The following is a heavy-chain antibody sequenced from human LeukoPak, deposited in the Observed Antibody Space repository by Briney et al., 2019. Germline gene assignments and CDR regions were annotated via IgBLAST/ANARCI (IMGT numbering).Heavy chain of an antibody. CDR1: DFTFSNYG. Sequence: PGGSLRLSCAASDFTFSNYGMHWVRQAPGKGLEWVAVSWYGGSREDYAESVKGRFTISRDNAKNSLYLEMNNLRVEDTAVYYCVREKGPFNYYDGNAYYPPGYWGQGTLVTVSS. V-gene: IGHV3-33*01. D-gene: IGHD3-22*01. CDR3: VREKGPFNYYDGNAYYPPGY. CDR2: SWYGGSRE. J-gene: IGHJ4*02.